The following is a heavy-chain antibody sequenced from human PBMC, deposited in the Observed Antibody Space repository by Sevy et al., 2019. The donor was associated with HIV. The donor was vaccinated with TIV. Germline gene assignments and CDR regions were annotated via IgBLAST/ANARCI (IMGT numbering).Heavy chain of an antibody. CDR3: AKDQTDARKGLDY. CDR1: GYTFTNYA. D-gene: IGHD2-2*01. J-gene: IGHJ4*02. Sequence: ASVKVSCKASGYTFTNYALDWVRQAPGQGLEWMGWINVGNGNTRYSQKFQDRVTITRGTSASTAYMELNSLTSEDTAIYYCAKDQTDARKGLDYWGQGTLVTVSS. V-gene: IGHV1-3*01. CDR2: INVGNGNT.